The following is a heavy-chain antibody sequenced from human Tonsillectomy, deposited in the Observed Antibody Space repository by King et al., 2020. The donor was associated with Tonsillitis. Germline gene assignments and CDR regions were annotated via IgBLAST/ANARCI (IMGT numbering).Heavy chain of an antibody. CDR3: ARVGSNAFDS. CDR1: GFIFSSYW. Sequence: VQLVESGGHLVQPGGSQRLSCAASGFIFSSYWMSWVRQAPGKGLEWVANIKQDGSEKYYVDSVKGRFTISRDNAKNLLYLQMNSLRAEETAVYYCARVGSNAFDSWGQGTTVTVSS. CDR2: IKQDGSEK. V-gene: IGHV3-7*03. J-gene: IGHJ3*02. D-gene: IGHD3-10*01.